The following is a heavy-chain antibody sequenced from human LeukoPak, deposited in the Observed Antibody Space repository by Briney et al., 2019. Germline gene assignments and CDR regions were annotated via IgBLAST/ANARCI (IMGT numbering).Heavy chain of an antibody. CDR1: GYTFTSYG. CDR3: ARSRQYCSSTSCLNWFDP. CDR2: ISAYNGNT. D-gene: IGHD2-2*01. V-gene: IGHV1-18*01. J-gene: IGHJ5*02. Sequence: GASVKVSCKASGYTFTSYGISWVRQAPGQGLEWMGWISAYNGNTNYAQKLQGRVTMTTDTSTSTAYMELRSLRSDDTAVYCCARSRQYCSSTSCLNWFDPWGQGTLVTVSS.